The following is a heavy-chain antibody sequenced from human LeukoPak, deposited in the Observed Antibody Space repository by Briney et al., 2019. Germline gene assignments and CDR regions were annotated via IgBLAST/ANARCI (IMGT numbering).Heavy chain of an antibody. D-gene: IGHD4-17*01. CDR2: ISDSGDSA. CDR1: GFTVSSNY. CDR3: ARRTVARYYYFDY. V-gene: IGHV3-23*01. J-gene: IGHJ4*02. Sequence: GGSLRLSCAASGFTVSSNYMSWVRQAPGQGLDWVSTISDSGDSAYYADSVKGRFTISRDNSKNTLYLQMNSLRAEGTAVYYCARRTVARYYYFDYWGQGTLVTVSS.